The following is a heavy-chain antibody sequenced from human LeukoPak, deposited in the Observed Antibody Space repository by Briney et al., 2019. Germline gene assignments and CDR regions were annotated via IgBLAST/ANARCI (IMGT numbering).Heavy chain of an antibody. Sequence: GESLIPSWKCSGYIFTNYLIGLVRETPGKGLGVVGIIHLRDSDTRYSPDFQGQVNISADKSVSTAYQQWSRLKASDTAMDYCAKLWRRARFSELFYLDCWGQGTVITVSS. CDR1: GYIFTNYL. D-gene: IGHD3-10*01. V-gene: IGHV5-51*01. J-gene: IGHJ4*02. CDR3: AKLWRRARFSELFYLDC. CDR2: IHLRDSDT.